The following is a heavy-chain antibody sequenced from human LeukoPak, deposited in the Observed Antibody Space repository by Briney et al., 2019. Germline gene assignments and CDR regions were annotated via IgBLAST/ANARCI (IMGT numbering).Heavy chain of an antibody. D-gene: IGHD3-3*01. CDR3: ARLSGAIFGVVIRPPEYYFDY. CDR2: IIPIFGTA. CDR1: GGTFSSYA. J-gene: IGHJ4*02. Sequence: SVKVSCKASGGTFSSYAISWVRQAPGQGLEWMGGIIPIFGTANYAQKFQGRVTITTDESTSTAYMELSSLRSEDTAVYYCARLSGAIFGVVIRPPEYYFDYWGQGTLVTVSS. V-gene: IGHV1-69*05.